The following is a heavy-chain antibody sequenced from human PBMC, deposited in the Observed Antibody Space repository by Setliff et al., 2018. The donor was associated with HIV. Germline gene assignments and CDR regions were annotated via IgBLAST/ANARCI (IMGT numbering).Heavy chain of an antibody. J-gene: IGHJ4*02. D-gene: IGHD3-10*01. V-gene: IGHV3-74*01. CDR1: GFTFSSYW. Sequence: GGSLRLSCAASGFTFSSYWMHWVRQAPGKGLVWVTGMDRDGSSTRYADSVKGRFTISRDNVKNTLYLQMNSLTVEDTAVYYCVRGDFGGCWGQGTLVTVSS. CDR2: MDRDGSST. CDR3: VRGDFGGC.